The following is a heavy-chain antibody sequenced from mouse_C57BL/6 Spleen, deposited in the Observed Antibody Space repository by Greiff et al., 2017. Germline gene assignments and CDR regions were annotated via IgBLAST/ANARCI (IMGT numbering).Heavy chain of an antibody. CDR3: ARYPHIDDYGSSGWYFDD. CDR2: IRNKANGYTT. Sequence: EVMLVESGGGLVQPGGSLSLSCAASGFTFTDYYMSWVRQPPGKGLEWLGLIRNKANGYTTEDSASVKGRFTISRDNSQSILYLQMNALSAEDSDTYYCARYPHIDDYGSSGWYFDDWGTGTTVTVSS. D-gene: IGHD1-1*01. J-gene: IGHJ1*03. CDR1: GFTFTDYY. V-gene: IGHV7-3*01.